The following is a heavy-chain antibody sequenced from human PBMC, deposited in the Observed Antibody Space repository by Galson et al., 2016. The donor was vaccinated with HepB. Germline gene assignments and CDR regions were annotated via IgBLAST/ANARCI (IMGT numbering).Heavy chain of an antibody. CDR2: ISGSGGST. V-gene: IGHV3-23*01. CDR3: AKRAGGGTYYAIDY. Sequence: SLRLSCAASGFTFSTYVMSWVRQAPGKGLEWVSGISGSGGSTYHADSVKGRFTISRDNSKNTLNLQMDSLRVEDTALYFCAKRAGGGTYYAIDYWGQGTLVTVSS. D-gene: IGHD1-26*01. CDR1: GFTFSTYV. J-gene: IGHJ4*02.